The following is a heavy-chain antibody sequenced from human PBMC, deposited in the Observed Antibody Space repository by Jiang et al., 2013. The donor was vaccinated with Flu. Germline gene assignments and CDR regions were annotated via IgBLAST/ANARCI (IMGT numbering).Heavy chain of an antibody. CDR3: AREFLRGYSYGNTDY. Sequence: KASGYTFTSYAMHWVRQAPGQRLEWMGWINAGNGNTKYSQKFQGRVTITRDTSASTAYMELSSLRSEDTAVYYCAREFLRGYSYGNTDYWGQGTLVTVSS. CDR2: INAGNGNT. D-gene: IGHD5-18*01. J-gene: IGHJ4*02. V-gene: IGHV1-3*01. CDR1: GYTFTSYA.